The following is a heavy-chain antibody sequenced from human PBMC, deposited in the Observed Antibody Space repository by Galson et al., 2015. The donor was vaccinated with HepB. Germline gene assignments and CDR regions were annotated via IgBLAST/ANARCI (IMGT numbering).Heavy chain of an antibody. CDR2: VGATGGNT. J-gene: IGHJ4*02. CDR3: AKYVIGGPIPFDH. CDR1: GFTFSSFA. V-gene: IGHV3-23*01. D-gene: IGHD2/OR15-2a*01. Sequence: SLRLSCAGSGFTFSSFAMTWVRQAPGKGPEWVSTVGATGGNTYYADSVKGRFTISRDNSRNTMFLQMNSLRAEDTAIYYCAKYVIGGPIPFDHWGQGTLVTVSS.